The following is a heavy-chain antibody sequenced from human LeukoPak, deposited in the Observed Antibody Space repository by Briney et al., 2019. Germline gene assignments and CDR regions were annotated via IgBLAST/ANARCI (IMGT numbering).Heavy chain of an antibody. Sequence: PGGSLRLSCAASGFAFSNFWMSWVRQAPGKGLEWVANIRQDGSDKYYVASVKGRFTISRDNAKNSLYLQMNSLTAEDTAVYYYATCHHSSRNNWGQGTLVTVSS. V-gene: IGHV3-7*01. CDR2: IRQDGSDK. D-gene: IGHD6-19*01. CDR3: ATCHHSSRNN. J-gene: IGHJ4*02. CDR1: GFAFSNFW.